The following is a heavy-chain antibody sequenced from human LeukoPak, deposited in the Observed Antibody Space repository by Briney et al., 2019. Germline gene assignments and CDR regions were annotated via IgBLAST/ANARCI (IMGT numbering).Heavy chain of an antibody. D-gene: IGHD1-1*01. CDR3: ARVEGTTDY. CDR1: GGTFSSYA. J-gene: IGHJ4*02. V-gene: IGHV1-2*02. Sequence: VASVKVSCKASGGTFSSYAISWVRQAPGQGLEWMGWINPNSGGTNYAQKFQGRVTMTRDTSISTAYMELSRLRSDDTAVYYCARVEGTTDYWGQGTLVTVSS. CDR2: INPNSGGT.